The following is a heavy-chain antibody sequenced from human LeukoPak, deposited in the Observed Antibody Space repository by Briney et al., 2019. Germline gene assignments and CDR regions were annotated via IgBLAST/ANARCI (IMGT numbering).Heavy chain of an antibody. D-gene: IGHD2-2*01. CDR3: ANHLACGSTSCPPFDY. J-gene: IGHJ4*02. Sequence: GGSLRLSCAASGFTFSSYHELVRQAPGKGLEWVSSISNSGSYIYYADSVKGRFTISRDNAKNSLYLQMNSLRAEDTAVYYCANHLACGSTSCPPFDYWGQGTLVTVSS. CDR1: GFTFSSY. CDR2: ISNSGSYI. V-gene: IGHV3-21*01.